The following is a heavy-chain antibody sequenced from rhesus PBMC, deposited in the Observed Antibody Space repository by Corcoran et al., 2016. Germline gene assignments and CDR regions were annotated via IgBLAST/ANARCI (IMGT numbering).Heavy chain of an antibody. D-gene: IGHD4-29*01. J-gene: IGHJ4*01. V-gene: IGHV4-147*01. CDR2: IYGISGST. CDR1: GYSISSNY. CDR3: AREGTYGSSYYFDY. Sequence: QVQLQESGPGLVKPSETLSLTCAVSGYSISSNYWSWIRQPPGRGLEWIGYIYGISGSTYYNSSLKSRVTISTDTSKNQFYLKRTSVTAADTAVYYCAREGTYGSSYYFDYWGQGVLVTFSS.